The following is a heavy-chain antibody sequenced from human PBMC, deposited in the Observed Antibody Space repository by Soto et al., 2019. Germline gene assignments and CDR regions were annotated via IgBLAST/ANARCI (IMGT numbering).Heavy chain of an antibody. CDR2: IWYDGSNK. D-gene: IGHD3-10*01. Sequence: QVQLVESGGGVVQPGRSLRLSCAASGFTFSSYGMHWVRQAPGKGLEWVAVIWYDGSNKYYADSVTGRFTISRDNSKNTLYLQMNSLIAEDKAVYYCARDYGSGSANSPVDYWGQGTLVTVSS. CDR1: GFTFSSYG. V-gene: IGHV3-33*01. CDR3: ARDYGSGSANSPVDY. J-gene: IGHJ4*02.